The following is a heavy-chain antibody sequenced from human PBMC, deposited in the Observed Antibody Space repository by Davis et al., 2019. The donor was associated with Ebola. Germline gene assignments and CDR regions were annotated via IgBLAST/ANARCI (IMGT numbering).Heavy chain of an antibody. CDR3: ARYRWDVFEI. J-gene: IGHJ3*02. CDR1: GFSLGSNSVG. D-gene: IGHD1-26*01. V-gene: IGHV2-5*02. Sequence: SGPTLVTPTQTLTLTCAFSGFSLGSNSVGVGWIRQPPGKSLEWLSLVDWDDDKRYRPPLKTRLTITKDPSKNQVLLTMTNMDPADTATYECARYRWDVFEIWGQGTRVTVSS. CDR2: VDWDDDK.